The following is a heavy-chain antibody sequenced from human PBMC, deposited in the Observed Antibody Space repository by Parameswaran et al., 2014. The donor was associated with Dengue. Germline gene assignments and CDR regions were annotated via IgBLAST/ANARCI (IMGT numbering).Heavy chain of an antibody. Sequence: QMPGKGLEWVSAISGSGGSTYYADSVKGRFTISRDNSKNTLYLQMNSLRAEDTAVYYCAKASLSTVTTRYYYYYYGMDVWGQGTTVTVSS. V-gene: IGHV3-23*01. J-gene: IGHJ6*02. CDR2: ISGSGGST. CDR3: AKASLSTVTTRYYYYYYGMDV. D-gene: IGHD4-11*01.